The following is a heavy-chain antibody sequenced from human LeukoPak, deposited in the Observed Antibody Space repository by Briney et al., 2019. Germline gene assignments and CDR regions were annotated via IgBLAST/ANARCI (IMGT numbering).Heavy chain of an antibody. V-gene: IGHV3-15*01. Sequence: GGSLRLSCAASGFTFSSYAMHWVRQAPGKGLEWVGRIKRKIDGGTTDYAAPVKGRFTISRDDSKNTLYLQMNSLKTEDTAVYYCSRSYFDYWGQGTLVTVSS. CDR3: SRSYFDY. CDR2: IKRKIDGGTT. J-gene: IGHJ4*02. CDR1: GFTFSSYA.